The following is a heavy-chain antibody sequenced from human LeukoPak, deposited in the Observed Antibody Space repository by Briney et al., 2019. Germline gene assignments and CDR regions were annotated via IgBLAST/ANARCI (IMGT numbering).Heavy chain of an antibody. CDR1: GFIFSNYG. CDR2: ISASGSAT. V-gene: IGHV3-21*01. Sequence: GGSLRLSCAASGFIFSNYGMNWVRQAPGKGLEWVAAISASGSATSYADSVRGRFTISRDNAKNSLYLQMNSLRAEDTAVYYCARDPGSGYIGGQGTLVTVSS. J-gene: IGHJ4*02. D-gene: IGHD3-10*01. CDR3: ARDPGSGYI.